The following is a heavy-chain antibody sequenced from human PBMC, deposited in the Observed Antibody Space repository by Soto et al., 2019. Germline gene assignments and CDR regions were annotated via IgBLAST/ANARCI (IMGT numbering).Heavy chain of an antibody. Sequence: ASVKVSCKASGYRFTTFYIHWVRQAPGQGLEWMGRMNVDTGGTTYAQKFQGRVTITRDTSASTAYMELSSLRSEDTAVYYCARAGDYYESSGPIRLDYWGQGTLVTVSS. V-gene: IGHV1-2*06. CDR1: GYRFTTFY. J-gene: IGHJ4*02. CDR3: ARAGDYYESSGPIRLDY. D-gene: IGHD3-22*01. CDR2: MNVDTGGT.